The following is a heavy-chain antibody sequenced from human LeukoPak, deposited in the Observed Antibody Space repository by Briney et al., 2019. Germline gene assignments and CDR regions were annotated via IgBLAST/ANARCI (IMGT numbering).Heavy chain of an antibody. J-gene: IGHJ4*02. V-gene: IGHV4-34*01. CDR2: INHSGST. CDR3: ARGWGLGRIYFDY. D-gene: IGHD3/OR15-3a*01. Sequence: SETLSLTCAVYGGSFSGYYWSWIRQPPGKGLEWIGEINHSGSTNYNPSLKSRVTISVDTSKNQFSLKLSSVTAADTAVYYCARGWGLGRIYFDYWGQGTLVTVSS. CDR1: GGSFSGYY.